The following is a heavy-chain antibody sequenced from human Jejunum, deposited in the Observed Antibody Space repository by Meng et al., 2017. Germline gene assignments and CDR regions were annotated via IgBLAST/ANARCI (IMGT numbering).Heavy chain of an antibody. Sequence: GESLKISCAASGFTFSSSTMSWVRQAPGKGLEWVSAITSGGITYFADSVKGRFTISRDDSKNTVSLLMSSLRDEDTATYYCALKGSATYYDVWGQGTMVTVSS. D-gene: IGHD1-26*01. CDR2: ITSGGIT. V-gene: IGHV3-23*01. J-gene: IGHJ3*01. CDR1: GFTFSSST. CDR3: ALKGSATYYDV.